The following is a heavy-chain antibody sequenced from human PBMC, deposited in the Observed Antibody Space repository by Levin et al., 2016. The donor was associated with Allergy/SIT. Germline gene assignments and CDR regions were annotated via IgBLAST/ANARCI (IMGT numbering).Heavy chain of an antibody. CDR3: ARCPYRGTVDY. Sequence: SETLSLTCTVSGGSISSSSYYWGWIRQPPGKGLEWIGSIYYSGSTYYNPSLKSRVTISVDTSKNQFSLKLSSVTAADTAVYYCARCPYRGTVDYWGQGTLVTVSS. D-gene: IGHD3-10*01. V-gene: IGHV4-39*01. CDR2: IYYSGST. CDR1: GGSISSSSYY. J-gene: IGHJ4*02.